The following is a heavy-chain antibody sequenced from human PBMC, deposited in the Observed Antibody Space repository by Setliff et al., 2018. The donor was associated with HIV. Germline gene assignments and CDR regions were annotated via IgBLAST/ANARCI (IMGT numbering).Heavy chain of an antibody. V-gene: IGHV3-21*01. D-gene: IGHD2-2*01. CDR3: TRRYCTSTSCSSPYDY. CDR1: GFTFNDFS. Sequence: GGSLRLSCAASGFTFNDFSMNWVRQAPGKGLEWVSSISPDSTYIYYADSVKGRFTISRDNAKNSLYLQMNSLRAENTAVYYCTRRYCTSTSCSSPYDYWGRGTLVTVSS. J-gene: IGHJ4*02. CDR2: ISPDSTYI.